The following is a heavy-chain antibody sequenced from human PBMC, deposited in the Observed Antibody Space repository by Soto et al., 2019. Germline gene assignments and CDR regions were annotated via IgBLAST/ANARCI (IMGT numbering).Heavy chain of an antibody. CDR3: AREGYCSGGSCYNNWFDA. CDR2: MNPNSGNT. CDR1: GYTFTSYD. J-gene: IGHJ5*02. V-gene: IGHV1-8*01. D-gene: IGHD2-15*01. Sequence: QVQLVQSGAEVKKPGASVKVSCKASGYTFTSYDINWVRQATGQGLEWMGWMNPNSGNTGYAQKFQGRVTMTRNTCISTSYMELSSVRSEDTAVYYCAREGYCSGGSCYNNWFDAWGQGTLVTVSS.